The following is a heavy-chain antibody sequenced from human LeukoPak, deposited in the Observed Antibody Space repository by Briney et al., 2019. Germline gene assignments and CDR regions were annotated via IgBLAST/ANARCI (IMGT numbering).Heavy chain of an antibody. CDR1: GYTFTGYY. V-gene: IGHV1-2*02. CDR3: ARQLGATSRDY. CDR2: IIPNSGAT. Sequence: ASVKASCKASGYTFTGYYMHWVRQXPGQGXXWMGWIIPNSGATNYAQNLQGRVTMTRDTSISTAYMELKRLTSDDTAVYYCARQLGATSRDYWGQGTLVTVSS. D-gene: IGHD1-26*01. J-gene: IGHJ4*02.